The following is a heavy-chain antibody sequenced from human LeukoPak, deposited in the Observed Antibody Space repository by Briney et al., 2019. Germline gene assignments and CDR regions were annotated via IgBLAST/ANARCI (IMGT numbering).Heavy chain of an antibody. CDR2: ISWNSGSI. D-gene: IGHD5-18*01. J-gene: IGHJ3*02. Sequence: GGSLRLSCAASGFTFDDDAIHWVRQAPGKGLEWVSGISWNSGSIGYADSVKGRFTISRDNAKNSLYLQMNSLRAEDTALYYCAKGGIQLWADDAFDIWGQGTMVTVSS. V-gene: IGHV3-9*01. CDR1: GFTFDDDA. CDR3: AKGGIQLWADDAFDI.